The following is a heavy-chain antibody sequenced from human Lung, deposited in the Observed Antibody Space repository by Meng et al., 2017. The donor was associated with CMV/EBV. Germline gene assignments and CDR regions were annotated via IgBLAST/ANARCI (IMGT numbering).Heavy chain of an antibody. CDR3: AKGKWGGYYYYYAMDV. Sequence: GESLKISCAASGFTFSTFAMSWVRQAPGKGLQWVSVIYSGDDSTYYADSVKGRFTISRDNSKNMLYLQMNSLRAEDSAVYFCAKGKWGGYYYYYAMDVWGRGXTVTVSS. CDR2: IYSGDDST. D-gene: IGHD1-26*01. J-gene: IGHJ6*02. V-gene: IGHV3-23*03. CDR1: GFTFSTFA.